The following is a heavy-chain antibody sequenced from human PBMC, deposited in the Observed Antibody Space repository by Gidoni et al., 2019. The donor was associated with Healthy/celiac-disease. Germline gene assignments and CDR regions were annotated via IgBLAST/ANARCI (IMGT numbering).Heavy chain of an antibody. Sequence: QVQLLASGGGVVQPGRSLILPVPAAGCPCGRYALHWVRQPPGKGLEWVAVISYDGSNKYYAESVKGRFTISRDKSKNTLYLQMNSLRAEDTAVYYCAREVVDIVATITNYYYYYGMDVWGQGTTVTVSS. J-gene: IGHJ6*02. CDR3: AREVVDIVATITNYYYYYGMDV. CDR1: GCPCGRYA. D-gene: IGHD5-12*01. CDR2: ISYDGSNK. V-gene: IGHV3-30*04.